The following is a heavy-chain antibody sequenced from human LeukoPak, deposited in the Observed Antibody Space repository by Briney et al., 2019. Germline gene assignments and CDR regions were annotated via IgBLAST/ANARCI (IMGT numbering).Heavy chain of an antibody. Sequence: SETLSLTCTVSGRSMNNYYWTWIRQPPGKGLQWIAYIFYSGSTNYNPSLRSRVTISVDTSKNQFSLKLNSVTAADTAVYYCARLRGNYFPDYWGQGTLVTVSS. CDR3: ARLRGNYFPDY. CDR2: IFYSGST. D-gene: IGHD2/OR15-2a*01. CDR1: GRSMNNYY. V-gene: IGHV4-59*01. J-gene: IGHJ4*02.